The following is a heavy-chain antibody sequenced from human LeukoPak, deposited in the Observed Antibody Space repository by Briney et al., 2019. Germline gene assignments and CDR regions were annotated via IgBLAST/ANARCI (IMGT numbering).Heavy chain of an antibody. J-gene: IGHJ5*02. Sequence: PSETLSLTCAVYGGSFSGYYWSWIRQPPGKGLEWIGEINHSGSTNYNPSLKSRVTISVDTSKNQFSLKLSSMTAADTAVYYCARTQLWLNWFDPWGQGTLVTVSS. D-gene: IGHD5-18*01. CDR3: ARTQLWLNWFDP. V-gene: IGHV4-34*01. CDR2: INHSGST. CDR1: GGSFSGYY.